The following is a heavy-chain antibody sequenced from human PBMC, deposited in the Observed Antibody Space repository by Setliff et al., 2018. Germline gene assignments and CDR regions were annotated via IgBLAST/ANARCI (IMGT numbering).Heavy chain of an antibody. Sequence: SETLSLTCAVYGGSFSGYYWSWIRQPPGKGLEWIGEINHSGSTNYNPSLKSRVTISVDTSKNQFSLKLNSVTAADTAMYYCVLTPSNLFDYWGQGTLVTVSS. CDR3: VLTPSNLFDY. J-gene: IGHJ4*02. CDR2: INHSGST. D-gene: IGHD7-27*01. V-gene: IGHV4-34*01. CDR1: GGSFSGYY.